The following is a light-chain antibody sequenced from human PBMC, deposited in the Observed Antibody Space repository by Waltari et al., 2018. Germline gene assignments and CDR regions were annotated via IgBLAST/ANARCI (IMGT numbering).Light chain of an antibody. J-gene: IGKJ4*01. Sequence: DIQMTQSPSTRSASVGARVPIPCRASQSVSHWLAWYQQKPGKAPKLLISKASSLEKEVPSRCSGSGSGTEFTLTITNLQPDDFATFYCQRYDDYPPTVGGGTKVEIK. CDR2: KAS. CDR1: QSVSHW. V-gene: IGKV1-5*03. CDR3: QRYDDYPPT.